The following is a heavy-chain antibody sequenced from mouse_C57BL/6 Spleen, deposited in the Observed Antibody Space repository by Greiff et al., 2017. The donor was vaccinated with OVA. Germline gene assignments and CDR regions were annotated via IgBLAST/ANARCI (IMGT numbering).Heavy chain of an antibody. D-gene: IGHD2-5*01. CDR2: IYPGDGDT. CDR1: GYAFSSYW. J-gene: IGHJ3*01. Sequence: QVQLQQSGAELVKPGASVKISCKASGYAFSSYWMNWVKQRPGKGLEWIGQIYPGDGDTNYHGKFKGKATLTADKSSSTAYMQLSSLTSEDSAVYFCARSNPYYSNYVGAYWGQGTLVTVSA. V-gene: IGHV1-80*01. CDR3: ARSNPYYSNYVGAY.